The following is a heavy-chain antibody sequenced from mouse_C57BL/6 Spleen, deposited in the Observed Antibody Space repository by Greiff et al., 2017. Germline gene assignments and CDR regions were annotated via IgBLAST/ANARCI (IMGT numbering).Heavy chain of an antibody. CDR1: GFSFTSYG. Sequence: VQLQQSGPGLVAPSQSLSITCTVSGFSFTSYGVSWVRQTQGKGLEWLGVLWGDGSTNYHSALITVQGISKDNYKCQVFLKLNSLQTDDTSTDYCAKGGPPFDYWGQGTTLTVSS. CDR2: LWGDGST. CDR3: AKGGPPFDY. D-gene: IGHD3-3*01. V-gene: IGHV2-3*01. J-gene: IGHJ2*01.